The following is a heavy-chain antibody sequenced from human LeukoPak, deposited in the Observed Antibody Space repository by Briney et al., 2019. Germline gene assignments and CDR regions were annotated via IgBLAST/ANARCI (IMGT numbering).Heavy chain of an antibody. V-gene: IGHV1-3*01. J-gene: IGHJ4*02. CDR3: ARERDYDILSGYPLYHFDY. CDR1: GYTFTNYA. CDR2: INAGNGNT. D-gene: IGHD3-9*01. Sequence: ASVKVSCKASGYTFTNYAIHWVRQAPGQRLEWMGWINAGNGNTKYSRKFQGRVTITWDTSASTAHMELSSLRSEDTAVYYCARERDYDILSGYPLYHFDYWGRGTLVTVSS.